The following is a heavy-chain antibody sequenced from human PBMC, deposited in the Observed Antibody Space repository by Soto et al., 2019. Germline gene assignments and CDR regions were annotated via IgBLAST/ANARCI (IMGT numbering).Heavy chain of an antibody. V-gene: IGHV3-30-3*01. CDR2: ISGDGGNK. Sequence: QMHLVESGGGVVQPGKSLRLSCTASGLTFSSYAVHWVRQAPGKGLEWVSVISGDGGNKYFAESVRGRFLISRDNSKNTVYLQMNSLRHEDTAVYFCARRLTSTVSALGYWGQGTLVTVSS. J-gene: IGHJ4*02. CDR1: GLTFSSYA. D-gene: IGHD6-19*01. CDR3: ARRLTSTVSALGY.